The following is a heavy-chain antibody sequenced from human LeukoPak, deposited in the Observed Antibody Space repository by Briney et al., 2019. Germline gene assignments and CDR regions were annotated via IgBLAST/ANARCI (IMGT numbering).Heavy chain of an antibody. J-gene: IGHJ4*02. CDR3: ARDPGDYGSGSYFTYYFDY. D-gene: IGHD3-10*01. CDR2: ISYDGSNK. V-gene: IGHV3-30*04. CDR1: GYTFTSYY. Sequence: SCKASGYTFTSYYMHWVRQAPGKGLEWVAVISYDGSNKYYADSVKGRFTISRDNSKNTLYLQMNSLRAEDTAVYYCARDPGDYGSGSYFTYYFDYWGQGTLVTVSS.